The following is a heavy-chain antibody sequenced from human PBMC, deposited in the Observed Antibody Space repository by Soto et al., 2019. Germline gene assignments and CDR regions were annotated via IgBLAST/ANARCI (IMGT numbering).Heavy chain of an antibody. CDR1: GFTFSDHY. J-gene: IGHJ6*02. CDR2: IYSSASSI. CDR3: ARGHYGLDV. Sequence: QAQLLESGGGLVKPGGSLRLSCVGSGFTFSDHYISWIRQAPGKGLEWVSYIYSSASSIYYADPVKGRFTISRDNAKDSVYLQMHSLRAEDTATYYCARGHYGLDVWGQGTTVTVSS. V-gene: IGHV3-11*01.